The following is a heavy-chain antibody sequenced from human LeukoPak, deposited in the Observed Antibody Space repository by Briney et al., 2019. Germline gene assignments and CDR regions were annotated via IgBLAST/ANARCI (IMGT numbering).Heavy chain of an antibody. Sequence: ASVKVSCKASGYTXTSYGISWVRQAPGQGLEWMGWSSTYNGNTNYAQKLQGRVTMTTDTSTSTAYVELRGLRSDDTAVYYCARDQAATNTQVRFCLDWGQGTLVTVSS. V-gene: IGHV1-18*01. CDR3: ARDQAATNTQVRFCLD. J-gene: IGHJ4*02. CDR1: GYTXTSYG. D-gene: IGHD3-9*01. CDR2: SSTYNGNT.